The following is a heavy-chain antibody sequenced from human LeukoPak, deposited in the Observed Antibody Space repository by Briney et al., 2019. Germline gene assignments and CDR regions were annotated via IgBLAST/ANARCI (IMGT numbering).Heavy chain of an antibody. CDR3: ARNRIAAAVGRGAENWFDP. V-gene: IGHV4-34*01. D-gene: IGHD6-13*01. CDR1: GGSFSGYY. Sequence: SETLSLTCAVYGGSFSGYYWSWIRQPPGKGLEWIGEINHSGSTNYNPSLKSRVTISVDTSKNQFSLKLSSVTAADTAVYYCARNRIAAAVGRGAENWFDPWGQGTLVTVSS. CDR2: INHSGST. J-gene: IGHJ5*02.